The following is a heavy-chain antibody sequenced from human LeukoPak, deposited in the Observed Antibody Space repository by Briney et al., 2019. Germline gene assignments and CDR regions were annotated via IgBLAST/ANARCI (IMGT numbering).Heavy chain of an antibody. CDR1: EFTFSNYG. CDR2: TWYDGTNK. Sequence: PGGSLRVSCAASEFTFSNYGMHWVRQAPGKGLEWVASTWYDGTNKYYADSVKGRFTISRDNAKNSLYLQMNSLRAEDTAVYYCARVKWLAAVDYWGQGTLVTVSS. CDR3: ARVKWLAAVDY. V-gene: IGHV3-33*01. D-gene: IGHD6-19*01. J-gene: IGHJ4*02.